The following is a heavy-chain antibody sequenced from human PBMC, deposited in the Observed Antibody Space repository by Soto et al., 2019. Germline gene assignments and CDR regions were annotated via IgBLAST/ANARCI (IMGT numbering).Heavy chain of an antibody. CDR3: ARGVAAAEGHYYGMDG. D-gene: IGHD6-13*01. CDR2: INPNSGGT. CDR1: GYTFTGYY. Sequence: QVQLVQSGAEVKKPGASVKVSCKASGYTFTGYYMHWVRQAPGQGLEWLGWINPNSGGTNYAQKFQGRVTMARDTSISTAYMELSRLRSDDTAVYYCARGVAAAEGHYYGMDGWGKGTTVTVSS. J-gene: IGHJ6*04. V-gene: IGHV1-2*02.